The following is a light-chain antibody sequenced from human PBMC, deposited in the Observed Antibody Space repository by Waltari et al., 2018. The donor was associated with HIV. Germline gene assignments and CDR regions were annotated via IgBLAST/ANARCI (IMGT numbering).Light chain of an antibody. J-gene: IGLJ2*01. Sequence: QSILTQPPSVSGAPGQRVTISCTGSSSDIGAGYNVHWYQQLPGPAPKFLIYGDNTRPSGVPDRFSVSKSGTSASLAITGLQAEDEADYFCQSYDNRLTIIFGGGTKLTVL. CDR1: SSDIGAGYN. CDR3: QSYDNRLTII. CDR2: GDN. V-gene: IGLV1-40*01.